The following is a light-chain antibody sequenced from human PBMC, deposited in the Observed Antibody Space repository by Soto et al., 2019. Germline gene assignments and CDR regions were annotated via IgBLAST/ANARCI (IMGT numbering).Light chain of an antibody. J-gene: IGKJ2*01. Sequence: DVVMTQSPLSLPVTLGQPASISCRSSQSLAYSDGNTYLNWFQQRPGQSPRRLIYKVSNRDSGVPDRFSGGGSGTDFTLKISRVEAEDVGVYYCMQGTHWPPSTFGQGTKLEIK. CDR3: MQGTHWPPST. CDR1: QSLAYSDGNTY. V-gene: IGKV2-30*01. CDR2: KVS.